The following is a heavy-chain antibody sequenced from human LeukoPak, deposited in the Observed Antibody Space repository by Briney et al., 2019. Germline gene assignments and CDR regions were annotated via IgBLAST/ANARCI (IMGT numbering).Heavy chain of an antibody. Sequence: GGSLRLSCAASGFTFSSYSMNWVRQAPGKGLEWVSSISSSSCYIYYADSVKGRFTISRDNAKNSLYLQMSSLRAEDTAVYYCARGNSSSSLHFDYWGQGTLVTVSS. D-gene: IGHD6-6*01. CDR1: GFTFSSYS. CDR3: ARGNSSSSLHFDY. V-gene: IGHV3-21*01. J-gene: IGHJ4*02. CDR2: ISSSSCYI.